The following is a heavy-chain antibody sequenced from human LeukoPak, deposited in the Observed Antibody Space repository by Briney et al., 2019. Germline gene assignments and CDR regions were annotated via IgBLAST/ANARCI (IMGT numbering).Heavy chain of an antibody. V-gene: IGHV3-30*03. Sequence: PGGSLRLSCAASRFTFSSYGMHWVRQAPGKGLEWVAVISYDGSNKYYADSVKGRFTISRDNSKNTLYLQMNSLRAEDTAVYYCARDGGYDFWSGYYQDYWGQGTLVTVSS. J-gene: IGHJ4*02. D-gene: IGHD3-3*01. CDR1: RFTFSSYG. CDR3: ARDGGYDFWSGYYQDY. CDR2: ISYDGSNK.